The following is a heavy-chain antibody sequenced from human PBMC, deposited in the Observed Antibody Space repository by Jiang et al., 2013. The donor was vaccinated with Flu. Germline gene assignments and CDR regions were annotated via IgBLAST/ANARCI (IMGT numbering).Heavy chain of an antibody. CDR1: RYSISSGSY. CDR3: ARGFGPYYFDS. D-gene: IGHD3-10*01. V-gene: IGHV4-38-2*01. Sequence: SGSGLVKPSETLSLTCSAVSRYSISSGSYWGWIRQPPGKGLEWIGSIFQSGNTYYNPSLESRLTISLDTSKSHFSLQLNSVTAADTALYYCARGFGPYYFDSWGQGTLVTVSS. CDR2: IFQSGNT. J-gene: IGHJ4*02.